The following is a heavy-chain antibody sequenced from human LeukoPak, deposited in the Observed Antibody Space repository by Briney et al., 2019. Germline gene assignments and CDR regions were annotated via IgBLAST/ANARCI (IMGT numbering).Heavy chain of an antibody. CDR2: IKHDGSEK. D-gene: IGHD6-6*01. V-gene: IGHV3-7*01. CDR1: GFAFSIYW. J-gene: IGHJ5*02. Sequence: PGGSLRLSCAPSGFAFSIYWMSCVRHAPGKGLEWVASIKHDGSEKYCVDSVKGRFTISRDNANNSLYLQMNSLRADDTAVYYCARDIGLRKAAPPGWFDPWGQGALVTVSS. CDR3: ARDIGLRKAAPPGWFDP.